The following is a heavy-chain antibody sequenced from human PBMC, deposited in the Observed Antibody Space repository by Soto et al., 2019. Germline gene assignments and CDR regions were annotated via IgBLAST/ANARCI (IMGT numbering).Heavy chain of an antibody. V-gene: IGHV1-69*13. D-gene: IGHD3-10*01. CDR1: GGTFSSYA. Sequence: SVKVSCKASGGTFSSYAISWVRQAPGQGLEWTGGIIPIFGTANYAQKFQGRVTITADESTSTAYMELSSLRSEDTAVYYCARDMYYYGSGSYWGYYYYYGMDVWGQGTTVTVSS. CDR3: ARDMYYYGSGSYWGYYYYYGMDV. J-gene: IGHJ6*02. CDR2: IIPIFGTA.